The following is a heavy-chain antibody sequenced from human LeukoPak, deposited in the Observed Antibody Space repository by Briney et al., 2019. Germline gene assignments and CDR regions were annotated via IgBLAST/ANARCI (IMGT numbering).Heavy chain of an antibody. J-gene: IGHJ4*02. Sequence: PSEALSLTCTVSGGSISSYYWSWIRQPPGKGLEWIGYIYYSGSTNYNPSLKSRVTISVDTSKNQFSLKLSSVTAADTAVYYCARVKNGLDYWSQGTLVTVSS. CDR3: ARVKNGLDY. CDR1: GGSISSYY. D-gene: IGHD2-8*01. V-gene: IGHV4-59*01. CDR2: IYYSGST.